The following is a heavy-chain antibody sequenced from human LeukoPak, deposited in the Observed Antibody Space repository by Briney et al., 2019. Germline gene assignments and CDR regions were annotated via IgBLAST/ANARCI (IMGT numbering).Heavy chain of an antibody. CDR1: GGTFSSYA. CDR3: ARLTYCSSTSCSLWFDY. J-gene: IGHJ4*02. V-gene: IGHV1-69*05. CDR2: IIPIFGTA. D-gene: IGHD2-2*01. Sequence: SVKVSCKASGGTFSSYAISWVRQAPGQGLEWMGGIIPIFGTANYAQKFQGRVTITTDESTSTAYMELSSLRSEDTAVYYCARLTYCSSTSCSLWFDYWGQGTLVTVSS.